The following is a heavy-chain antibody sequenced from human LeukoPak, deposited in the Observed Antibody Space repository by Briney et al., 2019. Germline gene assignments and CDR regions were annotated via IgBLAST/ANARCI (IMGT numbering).Heavy chain of an antibody. Sequence: GGSLRLSCAASGFTVTNNYMSWVRQAPGKGLEWVSILYTAGSTYYADSVKARFTISRDNAKNSLYLQMNSLRAEDTAVYYCAREAVVVVPAAMRGSYSNPFDYWGQGTLVTVSS. CDR2: LYTAGST. J-gene: IGHJ4*02. D-gene: IGHD2-2*01. V-gene: IGHV3-66*01. CDR3: AREAVVVVPAAMRGSYSNPFDY. CDR1: GFTVTNNY.